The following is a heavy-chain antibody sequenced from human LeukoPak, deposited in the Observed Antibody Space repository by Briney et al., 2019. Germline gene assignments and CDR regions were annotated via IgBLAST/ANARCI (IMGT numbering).Heavy chain of an antibody. V-gene: IGHV1-18*01. Sequence: ASVKVSCKASGYTFTSYGISWVRQAPGRGLEWMGWISAYNGNTNYAQKLQGRVTMTTDTSTSTAYMELRSLRSDDTAVYYCARVAPLYDSSTSGYFDLWGRGTLVTVSS. J-gene: IGHJ2*01. D-gene: IGHD3-22*01. CDR1: GYTFTSYG. CDR3: ARVAPLYDSSTSGYFDL. CDR2: ISAYNGNT.